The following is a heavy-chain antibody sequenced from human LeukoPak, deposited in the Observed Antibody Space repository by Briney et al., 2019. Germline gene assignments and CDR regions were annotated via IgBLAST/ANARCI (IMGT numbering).Heavy chain of an antibody. CDR3: AREYCSSTSCPIMDV. Sequence: GGSLRLSCAASGFTFSSYAMSWVRQAPGKGLEWVSVIYSGGNTYYADSVKGRFTISRDNSKNTLYLQMNSRRAEDTAVYYCAREYCSSTSCPIMDVWGKGTTVTVSS. J-gene: IGHJ6*04. V-gene: IGHV3-53*01. D-gene: IGHD2-2*01. CDR1: GFTFSSYA. CDR2: IYSGGNT.